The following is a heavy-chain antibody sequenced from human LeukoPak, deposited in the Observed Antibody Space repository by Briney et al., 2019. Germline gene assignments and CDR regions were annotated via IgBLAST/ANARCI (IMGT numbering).Heavy chain of an antibody. CDR1: GGSISSYY. Sequence: KSSETLSLTCTVSGGSISSYYWSWIRQPAGKGLEWIGRIYTSGSTNYNPSLKSRVTMSVDTSKNQFSLKLSSVTAADTAVYYCARWSIAALVRTVDWFDPWGQGTLVTVSS. V-gene: IGHV4-4*07. J-gene: IGHJ5*02. CDR2: IYTSGST. D-gene: IGHD6-6*01. CDR3: ARWSIAALVRTVDWFDP.